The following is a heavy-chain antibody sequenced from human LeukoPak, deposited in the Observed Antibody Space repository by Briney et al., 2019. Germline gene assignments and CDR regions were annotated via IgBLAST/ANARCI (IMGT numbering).Heavy chain of an antibody. CDR2: ISGSGGST. Sequence: GGSLRLSRAASGFTFSSYAMSWVRQAPGKGLEWVSVISGSGGSTYYADSVKGRFTISRDNSKNTLYLQMNSLRAEDTAVYYCAKVPYSGSYYSYLDYWGQGTLVTVSS. D-gene: IGHD1-26*01. V-gene: IGHV3-23*01. CDR3: AKVPYSGSYYSYLDY. J-gene: IGHJ4*02. CDR1: GFTFSSYA.